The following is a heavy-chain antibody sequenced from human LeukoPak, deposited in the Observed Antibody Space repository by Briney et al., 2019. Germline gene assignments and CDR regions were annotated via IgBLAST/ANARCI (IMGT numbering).Heavy chain of an antibody. J-gene: IGHJ4*02. D-gene: IGHD3-16*02. CDR1: GGSISNYY. CDR3: ARYVWGSYPTFEDY. Sequence: TSSETLSLTCTVSGGSISNYYWSWIRQPAGKGLEWIGRIYTSGSTNYNASLKSRVTMSVDTSKNQFSLKLSSVTAADTAVYYCARYVWGSYPTFEDYWGQGTLVTVSS. V-gene: IGHV4-4*07. CDR2: IYTSGST.